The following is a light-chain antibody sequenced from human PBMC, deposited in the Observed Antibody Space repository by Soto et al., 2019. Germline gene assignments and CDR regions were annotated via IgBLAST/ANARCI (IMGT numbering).Light chain of an antibody. CDR2: EGH. J-gene: IGLJ1*01. CDR3: SSHTISSARQV. V-gene: IGLV2-14*02. Sequence: QSVLAQPASVSGSPGPSITISCTGTSGFVGSFSLVTWYQQPPGKAPKVMISEGHRRPSGVPDRFPGATSVNSASLTISGLHADDEADYYCSSHTISSARQVFGTGTKVTGL. CDR1: SGFVGSFSL.